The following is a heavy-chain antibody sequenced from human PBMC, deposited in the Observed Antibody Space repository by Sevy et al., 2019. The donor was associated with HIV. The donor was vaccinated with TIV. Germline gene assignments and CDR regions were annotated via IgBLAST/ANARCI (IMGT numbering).Heavy chain of an antibody. D-gene: IGHD2-15*01. CDR1: GYTFNTYR. CDR2: ISPHNGDT. V-gene: IGHV1-18*01. J-gene: IGHJ4*02. CDR3: ARAYCSGGRCYSLAF. Sequence: ASVKVSCKVSGYTFNTYRIAWVRQAPGQGLESMGWISPHNGDTKYAQKVQGRVTMTTDTSTSTVYMELRSLTSDDTAVYYCARAYCSGGRCYSLAFWGQGTLVTVSS.